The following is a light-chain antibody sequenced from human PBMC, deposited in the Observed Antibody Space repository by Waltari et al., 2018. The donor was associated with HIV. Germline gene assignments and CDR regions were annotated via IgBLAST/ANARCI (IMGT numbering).Light chain of an antibody. V-gene: IGKV1-33*01. Sequence: DIQMTQSPSSLSASVGDRVTITCQASQDIINYLNWYQQKPGKAPKLLIHDASKLEIGVPLRFRGSGSGTDFTFTISSLQPEDVATYYCQQFDNLPLTFGGGTRVEIK. J-gene: IGKJ4*01. CDR1: QDIINY. CDR3: QQFDNLPLT. CDR2: DAS.